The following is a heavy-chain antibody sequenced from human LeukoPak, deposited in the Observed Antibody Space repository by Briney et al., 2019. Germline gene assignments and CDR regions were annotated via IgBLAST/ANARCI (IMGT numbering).Heavy chain of an antibody. J-gene: IGHJ6*03. CDR1: GYTFTSYD. D-gene: IGHD6-19*01. Sequence: SVKVSCKASGYTFTSYDIHWVRQAPGQGLEWMGGIIPIFGTANYAQKFRGRVTITADESTSTAYMELSSLRSEDTAVYYCARGYKQWLVTYYYYMDVWGKGTTVTISS. CDR2: IIPIFGTA. V-gene: IGHV1-69*13. CDR3: ARGYKQWLVTYYYYMDV.